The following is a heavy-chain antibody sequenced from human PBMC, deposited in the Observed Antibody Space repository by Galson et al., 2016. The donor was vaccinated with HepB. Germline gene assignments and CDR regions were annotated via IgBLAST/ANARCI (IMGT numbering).Heavy chain of an antibody. J-gene: IGHJ4*02. CDR3: AKGLLGNHDF. V-gene: IGHV3-30*18. D-gene: IGHD3-22*01. CDR2: ISYDGSNK. CDR1: GFTFSNYG. Sequence: SLRLSCAASGFTFSNYGMHWVRQAPGKGLEWVAFISYDGSNKYYGDSVRGRFTTSRDNSKNTLYLQMNSLRADDTAVYYCAKGLLGNHDFWGQGTLVTVSS.